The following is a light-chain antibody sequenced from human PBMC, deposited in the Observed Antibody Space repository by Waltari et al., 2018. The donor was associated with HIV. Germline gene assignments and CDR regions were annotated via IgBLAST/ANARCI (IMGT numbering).Light chain of an antibody. V-gene: IGKV3-15*01. CDR2: GAS. CDR1: RNVGSS. CDR3: QQYNYWPRT. J-gene: IGKJ1*01. Sequence: VMTQSPGSLSVSPGERATLSCRASRNVGSSLAWYQQKPGQTPRLLIYGASTRATDTPARFSGSGSGTEFTLSISSLQSEDFAVYYCQQYNYWPRTFGPGTKVEIK.